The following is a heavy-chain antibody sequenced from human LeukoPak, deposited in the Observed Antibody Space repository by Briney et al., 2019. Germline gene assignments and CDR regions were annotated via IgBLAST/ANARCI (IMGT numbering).Heavy chain of an antibody. D-gene: IGHD5-12*01. J-gene: IGHJ3*02. CDR2: ISYDGSKI. Sequence: PGGSLRLSCAASGFTFSSYPLHWVRQAPGRGLEWVTLISYDGSKIYYADSVKGRFTISRDNSKNTLYLQMNSLRAEDTAVYYCARDRSSGYDDIWGQGTMVTVSS. CDR1: GFTFSSYP. CDR3: ARDRSSGYDDI. V-gene: IGHV3-30-3*01.